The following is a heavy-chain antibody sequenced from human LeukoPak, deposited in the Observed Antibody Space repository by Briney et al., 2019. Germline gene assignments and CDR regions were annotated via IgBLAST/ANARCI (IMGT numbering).Heavy chain of an antibody. V-gene: IGHV3-7*03. CDR2: IKQDGSEK. CDR3: ASQGGRDIRVGYYYGMDV. Sequence: GGSLRLSCAASGFTFSIYWMSWVRQAPGKGLEWVANIKQDGSEKYYVDSVKGRFTISRDNAKNSLYLQMNSLRAEDTAVYYCASQGGRDIRVGYYYGMDVWGQGTTVTVSS. D-gene: IGHD2-15*01. CDR1: GFTFSIYW. J-gene: IGHJ6*02.